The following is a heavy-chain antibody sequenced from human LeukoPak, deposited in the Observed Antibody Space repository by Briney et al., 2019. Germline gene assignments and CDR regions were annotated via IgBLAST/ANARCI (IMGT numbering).Heavy chain of an antibody. CDR1: GYTFTGYY. J-gene: IGHJ4*02. CDR3: ARGPIEYYYDSSGTPVDY. D-gene: IGHD3-22*01. CDR2: ISPNSGGT. Sequence: ASVKVSCKASGYTFTGYYMHWVRQAPGQGLEWMGWISPNSGGTNYAQKFQGRVTMTRDTSISTAYMELSRLRSDDTAVYYCARGPIEYYYDSSGTPVDYWGQGTLVTVSS. V-gene: IGHV1-2*02.